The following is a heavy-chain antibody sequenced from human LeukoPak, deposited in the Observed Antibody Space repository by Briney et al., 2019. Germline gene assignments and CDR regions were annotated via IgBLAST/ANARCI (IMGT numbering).Heavy chain of an antibody. CDR2: IYPGDSDT. CDR3: ARPGTKDAFDI. D-gene: IGHD3-10*01. J-gene: IGHJ3*02. Sequence: GESLKISCSGSGYSFTSYWIAWVRQMPGKGLEWMGIIYPGDSDTRYSPSFQGQVTISGDKSISTAYLQWSSLKASDTAMYYCARPGTKDAFDIWGQGTMVTVSS. CDR1: GYSFTSYW. V-gene: IGHV5-51*01.